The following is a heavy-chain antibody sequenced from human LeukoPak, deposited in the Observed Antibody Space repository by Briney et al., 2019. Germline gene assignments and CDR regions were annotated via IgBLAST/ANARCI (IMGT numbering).Heavy chain of an antibody. CDR3: ARCSSWYFCAFDI. J-gene: IGHJ3*02. CDR1: GDSIGNYY. D-gene: IGHD6-13*01. V-gene: IGHV4-4*07. Sequence: SETLSLTCTVSGDSIGNYYWNWIRQPAGKGLEWIGRIYTSGNTDYNPSLKSRITMSVDTSKKQFSLKLRSVTAADTAVYYCARCSSWYFCAFDIWGQGTVVTVS. CDR2: IYTSGNT.